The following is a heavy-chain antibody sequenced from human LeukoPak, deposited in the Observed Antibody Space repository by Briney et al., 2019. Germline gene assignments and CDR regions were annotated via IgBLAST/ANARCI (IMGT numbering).Heavy chain of an antibody. Sequence: ASVKVSCKASGYTFTGYYMHWVRQAPGQGLEWMGWINPNSGGTNYAQKFQGRVTMTRDTSISTAYMELSRLRSDDTAVYYCARVIVATMSFDYWGQGTLVTVSS. D-gene: IGHD5-12*01. J-gene: IGHJ4*02. CDR3: ARVIVATMSFDY. CDR1: GYTFTGYY. CDR2: INPNSGGT. V-gene: IGHV1-2*02.